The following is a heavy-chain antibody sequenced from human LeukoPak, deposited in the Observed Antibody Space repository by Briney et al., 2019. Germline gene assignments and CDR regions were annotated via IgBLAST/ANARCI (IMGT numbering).Heavy chain of an antibody. V-gene: IGHV3-66*02. CDR2: IYGGGNT. CDR1: RITVSNDY. CDR3: ARGGGAFCGGDCYRNFDY. J-gene: IGHJ4*02. Sequence: GGSLRLSCAASRITVSNDYMSWVRQAPGKGLEWVSVIYGGGNTYYSDSVKGRFTISRDNSKNTLYLQMNSLTAEDTAVYYCARGGGAFCGGDCYRNFDYWGQGTLVTVSS. D-gene: IGHD2-21*02.